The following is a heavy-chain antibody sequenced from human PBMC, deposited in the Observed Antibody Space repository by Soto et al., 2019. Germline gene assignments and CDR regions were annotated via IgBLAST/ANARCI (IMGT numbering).Heavy chain of an antibody. D-gene: IGHD3-10*01. V-gene: IGHV4-59*08. Sequence: QVQLQESGPGLVKPSETLSLTCTVSGDSMNDYYWTWIRQQPPGKGLEWIGYFYYRGGTNYNPSRKSRVTISLDTSMNHFSLRLSSVTAADTAVYYCARGRISLVWGVIEGFDYWGQGSLVTVSS. CDR1: GDSMNDYY. CDR2: FYYRGGT. J-gene: IGHJ4*02. CDR3: ARGRISLVWGVIEGFDY.